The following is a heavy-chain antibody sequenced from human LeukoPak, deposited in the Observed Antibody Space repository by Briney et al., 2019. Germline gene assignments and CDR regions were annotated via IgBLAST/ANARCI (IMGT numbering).Heavy chain of an antibody. CDR1: GGSISSSSYC. CDR3: ARWKKPGTICDY. Sequence: PSETLSLTCTVSGGSISSSSYCWGWIRQPPGKGLEWIGSFYSSGNTYYSPSLKGRVTISVDTSKNQFSLKLSSVTAADTAVYYCARWKKPGTICDYWGQGTLVTVSS. J-gene: IGHJ4*02. CDR2: FYSSGNT. V-gene: IGHV4-39*01. D-gene: IGHD3-10*01.